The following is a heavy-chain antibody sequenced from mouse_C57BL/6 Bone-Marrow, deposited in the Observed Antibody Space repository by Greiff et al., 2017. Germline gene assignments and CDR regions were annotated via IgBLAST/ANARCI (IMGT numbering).Heavy chain of an antibody. V-gene: IGHV1-85*01. Sequence: QVQLQQSGPELVKPGASVKLSCKASGYTFTSYDINWVKQRPGQGLEWIGWIYPRDGSTKYNEKFKGKATLTVEPSSSTAYMELHSLTSEDSAVYFCARDYGSSYWYFDVWGTGTTVTVSS. CDR3: ARDYGSSYWYFDV. CDR1: GYTFTSYD. J-gene: IGHJ1*03. D-gene: IGHD1-1*01. CDR2: IYPRDGST.